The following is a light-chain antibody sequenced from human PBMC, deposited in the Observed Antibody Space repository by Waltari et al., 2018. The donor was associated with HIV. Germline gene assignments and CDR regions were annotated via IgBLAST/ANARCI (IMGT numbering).Light chain of an antibody. V-gene: IGLV2-14*01. CDR3: SSYSITKNLL. Sequence: QSALTQPASVSGSPGQSITISCTATGVTLVVLDPVPCSLQYPTKAPQLIIYGVTNRPFGVSSRFSGSKSGDTASLTISGLRTEDEAEYYCSSYSITKNLLFGGGTTLTVL. CDR2: GVT. J-gene: IGLJ2*01. CDR1: GVTLVVLDP.